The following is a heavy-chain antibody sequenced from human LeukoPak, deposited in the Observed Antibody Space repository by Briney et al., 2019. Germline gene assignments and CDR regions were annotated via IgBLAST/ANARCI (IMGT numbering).Heavy chain of an antibody. D-gene: IGHD3-22*01. CDR1: GFTFSSYA. Sequence: PGGSLRLSCAASGFTFSSYAMSWVRQAPGKGLEWVSAISGSGGSTYYADSVKGRFTISRDNSQNTLYLQMNSLRAEDTAVYYCAIPQGRIPMIVVVTPFDYWGQGTLVTVSS. CDR3: AIPQGRIPMIVVVTPFDY. CDR2: ISGSGGST. J-gene: IGHJ4*02. V-gene: IGHV3-23*01.